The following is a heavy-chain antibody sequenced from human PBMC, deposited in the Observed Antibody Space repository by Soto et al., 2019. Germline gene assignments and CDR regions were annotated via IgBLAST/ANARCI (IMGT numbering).Heavy chain of an antibody. CDR2: VKSKNDGGTT. Sequence: PGGSLRLSCAASGFTLSNACINWVRQAPGKGLEWVGRVKSKNDGGTTDFAAPVKGRFAISRDDSKNMVYLEMNSLQTEDTAIYYCTTDSYITSIIVRFDYWGHGTLVTVSS. D-gene: IGHD3-22*01. J-gene: IGHJ4*01. V-gene: IGHV3-15*07. CDR3: TTDSYITSIIVRFDY. CDR1: GFTLSNAC.